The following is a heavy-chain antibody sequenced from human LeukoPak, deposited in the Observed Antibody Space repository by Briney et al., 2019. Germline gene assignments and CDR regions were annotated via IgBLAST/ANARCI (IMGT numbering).Heavy chain of an antibody. CDR3: ARAPFYYGLGSPFNWFDP. V-gene: IGHV1-8*02. Sequence: ASVKVSCKASGYTFTSYDINWVRQATGQGLEWMGWMNPDSGNTGYAQKFQGRVTMTRNTSISTAYMELSSLRSEDTAVYYCARAPFYYGLGSPFNWFDPWGQGTLVTVSS. CDR2: MNPDSGNT. J-gene: IGHJ5*02. D-gene: IGHD3-10*01. CDR1: GYTFTSYD.